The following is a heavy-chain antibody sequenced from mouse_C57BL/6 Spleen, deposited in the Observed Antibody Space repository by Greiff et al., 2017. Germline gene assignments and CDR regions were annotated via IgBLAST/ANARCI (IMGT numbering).Heavy chain of an antibody. CDR2: IRSKSNNYAT. Sequence: EVQLVESGGGLVQPKGSLKLSCAASGFSFNTYAMNWVRQAPGKGLEWVARIRSKSNNYATYYADSVKDRFTISRDDSESMLYLQMNNLKTEDTAMYYCVRGSYYGSSFWFAYWGQGTLVTVSA. J-gene: IGHJ3*01. D-gene: IGHD1-1*01. CDR1: GFSFNTYA. V-gene: IGHV10-1*01. CDR3: VRGSYYGSSFWFAY.